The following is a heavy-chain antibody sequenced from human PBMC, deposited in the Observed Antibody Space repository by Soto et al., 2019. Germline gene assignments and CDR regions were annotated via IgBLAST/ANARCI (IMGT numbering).Heavy chain of an antibody. J-gene: IGHJ3*02. Sequence: SETLSLTCAVYGGSFSGYYWSWIRQPPGKGLEWIGEINHSGSTNYNPSLKSRVTISVDTSKNQFSLKLSSVTAADTAVYYCARGPVVPAANGAFDIWGQGTMVTVSS. D-gene: IGHD2-2*01. CDR3: ARGPVVPAANGAFDI. V-gene: IGHV4-34*01. CDR2: INHSGST. CDR1: GGSFSGYY.